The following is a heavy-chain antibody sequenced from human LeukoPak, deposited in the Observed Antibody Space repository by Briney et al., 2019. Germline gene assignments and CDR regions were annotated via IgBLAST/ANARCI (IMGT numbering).Heavy chain of an antibody. CDR1: GFTFSSYA. D-gene: IGHD3-10*01. V-gene: IGHV3-23*01. J-gene: IGHJ5*02. CDR3: AKVPKLYGSGSYLAWFDP. CDR2: ISGSGGST. Sequence: PGGSLRLSCAASGFTFSSYAMSWVRQAPGKGLEWVSAISGSGGSTYYADSVKGRFTISRDNSKNTLYLQMNSLRAADTAVYYCAKVPKLYGSGSYLAWFDPWGQGTLVSVSS.